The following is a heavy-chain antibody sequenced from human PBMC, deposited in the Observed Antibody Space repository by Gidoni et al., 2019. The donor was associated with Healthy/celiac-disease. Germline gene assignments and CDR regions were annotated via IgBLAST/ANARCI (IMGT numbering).Heavy chain of an antibody. CDR1: GFTFDDYT. Sequence: EVQLVESGGVVVQPGGSLRLSCSASGFTFDDYTLHWVRQAPGKGLEWVSLISWDGGSTYYADSVKGRFTISRDNSKNSLYLQMNSLRTEDTALYYCAKDMNTAMADYYYYYGMDVWGQGTTVTVSS. V-gene: IGHV3-43*01. CDR3: AKDMNTAMADYYYYYGMDV. J-gene: IGHJ6*02. CDR2: ISWDGGST. D-gene: IGHD5-18*01.